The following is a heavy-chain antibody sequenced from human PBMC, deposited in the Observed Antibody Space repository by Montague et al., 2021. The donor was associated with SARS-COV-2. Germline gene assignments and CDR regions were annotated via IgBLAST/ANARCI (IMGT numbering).Heavy chain of an antibody. CDR1: GFSFNTHV. CDR2: IYSDGRT. D-gene: IGHD1-1*01. Sequence: RLSWSATGFSFNTHVVTWVRQSPGKGLEWVAIIYSDGRTYYGDSVKGRFTISTDSSKTTLYVQMNNLRPEDTAVYYCAKVNERERAIYYYGMDVWGQGTPVTVS. CDR3: AKVNERERAIYYYGMDV. J-gene: IGHJ6*02. V-gene: IGHV3-23*03.